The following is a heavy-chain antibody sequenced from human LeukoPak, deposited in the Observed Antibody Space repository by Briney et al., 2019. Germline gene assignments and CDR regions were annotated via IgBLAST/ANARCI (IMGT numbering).Heavy chain of an antibody. CDR3: ARREPQGCNGTSCFAGPVGH. J-gene: IGHJ4*02. V-gene: IGHV3-21*06. Sequence: GGSLRLSCAASGFTFSSYSMNWVRQAPGKGREWVSSISGTSDYIYYAESVKGRLTISRDNGQNSLYLQMNSLRAEDTAVYYCARREPQGCNGTSCFAGPVGHCGQGTLVTVSS. D-gene: IGHD2-2*01. CDR2: ISGTSDYI. CDR1: GFTFSSYS.